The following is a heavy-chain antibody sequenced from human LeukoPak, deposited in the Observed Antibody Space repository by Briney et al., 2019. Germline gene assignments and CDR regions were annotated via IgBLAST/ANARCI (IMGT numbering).Heavy chain of an antibody. CDR1: GYTFTGYY. CDR2: IIPIFGTA. J-gene: IGHJ3*02. V-gene: IGHV1-69*05. D-gene: IGHD2-2*01. Sequence: ASVKVSCKASGYTFTGYYMHWVRQAPGQGLEWMGGIIPIFGTANYAQKFQGRVTITTDESTSTAYMELSSLRSEDTAVYYCARSYCSSTSCYGNDAFDIWGQGTMVTVSS. CDR3: ARSYCSSTSCYGNDAFDI.